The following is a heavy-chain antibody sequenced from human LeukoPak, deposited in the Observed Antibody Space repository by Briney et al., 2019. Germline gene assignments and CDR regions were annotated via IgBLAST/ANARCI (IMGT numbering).Heavy chain of an antibody. J-gene: IGHJ4*02. Sequence: SETLSLTCAVSGVSISSSNSYWGWIRQPPGKGLEWIGSIYYSGNTYYNASLKSRVTISVDTSKNQFSLKVTSVTAADTAVYYCAKHILRSGFQLFDYWGQGTLVTVSS. D-gene: IGHD3-9*01. CDR2: IYYSGNT. V-gene: IGHV4-39*01. CDR1: GVSISSSNSY. CDR3: AKHILRSGFQLFDY.